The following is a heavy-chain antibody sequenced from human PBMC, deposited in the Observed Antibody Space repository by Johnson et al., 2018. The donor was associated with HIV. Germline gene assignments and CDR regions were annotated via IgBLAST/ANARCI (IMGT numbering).Heavy chain of an antibody. J-gene: IGHJ3*02. CDR3: ATGLGGAFDI. V-gene: IGHV3-23*04. D-gene: IGHD3-16*01. Sequence: VQLVESGGGVVQPGRSLRLSCAASGFTFNNYVMTWVRQAPGKGLEWVSGISGSDFGPYYADSVRGRFTISRDNSKNTLYLQMNSLRAGDTAVYYCATGLGGAFDIWGQWTIVTGSS. CDR2: ISGSDFGP. CDR1: GFTFNNYV.